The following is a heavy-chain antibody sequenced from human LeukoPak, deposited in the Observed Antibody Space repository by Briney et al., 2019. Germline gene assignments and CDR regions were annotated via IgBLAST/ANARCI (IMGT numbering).Heavy chain of an antibody. CDR3: ARSGSGVYSFPFDY. CDR2: ISPVFGTA. Sequence: PGASVKVSCKASGITFRSSAISWVRQAPGQGLEWLGGISPVFGTAKYAQKFQGRVTITTDESTTTAYMELSNLRSEDSAVYFCARSGSGVYSFPFDYWGQGTWSPSHQ. V-gene: IGHV1-69*05. J-gene: IGHJ4*02. D-gene: IGHD2-15*01. CDR1: GITFRSSA.